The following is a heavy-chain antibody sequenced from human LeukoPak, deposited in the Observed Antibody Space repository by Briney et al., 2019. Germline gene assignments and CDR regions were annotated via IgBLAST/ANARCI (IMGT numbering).Heavy chain of an antibody. CDR3: ARASGITMVRGGLDY. CDR2: ISAYNGNT. D-gene: IGHD3-10*01. CDR1: GGTFSSYA. V-gene: IGHV1-18*01. J-gene: IGHJ4*02. Sequence: ASVKVSCKASGGTFSSYAISWVRQAPGQGLEWMGWISAYNGNTNYAQKLQGRVTMTTDTSTSTAYMELRSLRPDDTAVYYCARASGITMVRGGLDYWGQGTLVTVSS.